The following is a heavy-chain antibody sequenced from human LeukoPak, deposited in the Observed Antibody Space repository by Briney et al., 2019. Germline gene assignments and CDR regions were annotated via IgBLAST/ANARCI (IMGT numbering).Heavy chain of an antibody. CDR2: ISDDGADK. V-gene: IGHV3-30-3*01. Sequence: GGSLRLSCAASGFSFNNYPMHWVRQAPGKGLEWVAVISDDGADKHYADSVKGRFTISRDNSKNTLYLEMNSLTVEDPAVYYCARDRARAAADYYFDNWGQGTLVTISS. D-gene: IGHD6-13*01. J-gene: IGHJ4*02. CDR1: GFSFNNYP. CDR3: ARDRARAAADYYFDN.